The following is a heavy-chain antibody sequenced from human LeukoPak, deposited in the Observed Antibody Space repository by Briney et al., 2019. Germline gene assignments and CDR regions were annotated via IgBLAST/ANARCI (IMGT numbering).Heavy chain of an antibody. J-gene: IGHJ4*02. D-gene: IGHD3-3*01. CDR1: GFTFDDYA. CDR3: AKDISGNYYDFWSGYLFDY. V-gene: IGHV3-43D*03. CDR2: ISWDGGST. Sequence: PGGSLRLSCAASGFTFDDYAMHWVRQAPGKGLEWVSLISWDGGSTYYADSVKGRFTISRDNSKNSLYLQMNSLRAEDTALYYCAKDISGNYYDFWSGYLFDYWGQGTLVTVSS.